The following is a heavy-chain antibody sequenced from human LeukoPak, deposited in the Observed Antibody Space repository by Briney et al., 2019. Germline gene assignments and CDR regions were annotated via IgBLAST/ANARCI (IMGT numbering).Heavy chain of an antibody. CDR3: ARLTPTTLSLYYYYMDV. CDR2: IYYSGRT. V-gene: IGHV4-39*06. CDR1: GGSISSSSYY. Sequence: PSETLSLTCTVSGGSISSSSYYWGWIRQPPGKGLEWIGSIYYSGRTYYNPSLKSRVTISVDTSKNQFPLKLTSVTAADTAVYYCARLTPTTLSLYYYYMDVWGKGTTVTVSS. J-gene: IGHJ6*03. D-gene: IGHD2/OR15-2a*01.